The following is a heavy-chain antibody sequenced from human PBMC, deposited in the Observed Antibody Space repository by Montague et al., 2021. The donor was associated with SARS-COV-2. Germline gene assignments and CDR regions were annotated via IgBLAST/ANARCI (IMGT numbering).Heavy chain of an antibody. Sequence: TLSLTCIVSGESIDRDTYYWGWIRQSPGKGLEWIGSLSSSGSTNYNPSLRSRVTISMDTSKNHFSLKVNSVTATDTAVYFCARPGSVSGWFYFDDWGQGTLVSVSS. J-gene: IGHJ4*02. V-gene: IGHV4-39*02. CDR1: GESIDRDTYY. CDR2: LSSSGST. CDR3: ARPGSVSGWFYFDD. D-gene: IGHD6-19*01.